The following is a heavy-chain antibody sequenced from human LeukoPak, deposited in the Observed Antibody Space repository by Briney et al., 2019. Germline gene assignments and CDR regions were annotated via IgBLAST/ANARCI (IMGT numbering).Heavy chain of an antibody. CDR3: ARDRAPSGFYLGDFYY. V-gene: IGHV3-11*05. CDR2: ISISSSYT. J-gene: IGHJ4*02. Sequence: GGPLRLSCAASGFTFSDYYMSWIRQAPGKGLEWVSYISISSSYTKYADSVKGRSTISRDNAKKSLYLQMDSLRADDSAVYYCARDRAPSGFYLGDFYYWGQGALVTVSS. CDR1: GFTFSDYY. D-gene: IGHD3-22*01.